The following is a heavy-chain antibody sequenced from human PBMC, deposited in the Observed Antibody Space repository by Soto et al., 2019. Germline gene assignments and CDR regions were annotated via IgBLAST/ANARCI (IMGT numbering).Heavy chain of an antibody. D-gene: IGHD2-21*02. CDR1: GYTFTSYY. CDR2: INPSGGST. J-gene: IGHJ3*02. CDR3: AREGPYCGGDCYSADAFDI. Sequence: QVQLVQSGAEVKKPGASVKVSCKASGYTFTSYYMHWVRQAPGQGLEWMGIINPSGGSTSYAQKYQGRVTMTRDTCTSTVYMELSSLRSEDTAVYYCAREGPYCGGDCYSADAFDIWGQGTMVTVSS. V-gene: IGHV1-46*01.